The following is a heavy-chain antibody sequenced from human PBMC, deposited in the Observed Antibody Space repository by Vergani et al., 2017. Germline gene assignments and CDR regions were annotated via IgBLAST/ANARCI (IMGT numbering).Heavy chain of an antibody. Sequence: QVQLQESGPGLVKPSETLSLTCTVSGGSISSYYWSWIRQPPGKGLEWIGYIYYSGSTNYNPSLKSRVTISVDTSKNQFSLKLSSVTAADTAVYYCARGSYYDFWSGYPRGYFDYWGQGTLVTVSS. D-gene: IGHD3-3*01. CDR3: ARGSYYDFWSGYPRGYFDY. CDR2: IYYSGST. CDR1: GGSISSYY. V-gene: IGHV4-59*01. J-gene: IGHJ4*02.